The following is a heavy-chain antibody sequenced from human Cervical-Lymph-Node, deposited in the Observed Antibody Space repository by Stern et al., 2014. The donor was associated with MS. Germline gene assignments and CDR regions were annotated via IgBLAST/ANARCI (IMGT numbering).Heavy chain of an antibody. CDR2: IYYSGST. V-gene: IGHV4-31*03. Sequence: QVQLQESGPGVAKPSQTLSLTCTVSGGSIRTDGYYWTWIRQHPGKGLEWIGYIYYSGSTYYNPSLKSRVTMSLDTSKNQFSLNLSSVTAADTAIYYCARDDRGSSWYRFDFWGQGTLVTVSS. CDR1: GGSIRTDGYY. CDR3: ARDDRGSSWYRFDF. D-gene: IGHD6-13*01. J-gene: IGHJ4*02.